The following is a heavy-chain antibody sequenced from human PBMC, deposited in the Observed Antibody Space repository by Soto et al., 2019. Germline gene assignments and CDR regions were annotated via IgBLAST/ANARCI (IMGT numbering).Heavy chain of an antibody. CDR3: ARVLLYSNSLSEDNCFDP. Sequence: QVQLVQSGAEVKKPGSSVKVSCKASGGTFSSYAISWVRQAPGQGLEWMGGIIPIFGTANYAQKFQGRVTITADESTSIAYMELRSLRSEDTAVYYWARVLLYSNSLSEDNCFDPWGQGTLVTVSS. CDR1: GGTFSSYA. V-gene: IGHV1-69*12. CDR2: IIPIFGTA. J-gene: IGHJ5*02. D-gene: IGHD4-4*01.